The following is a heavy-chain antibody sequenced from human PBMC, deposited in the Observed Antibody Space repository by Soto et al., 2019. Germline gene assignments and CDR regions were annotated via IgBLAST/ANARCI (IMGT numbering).Heavy chain of an antibody. V-gene: IGHV4-31*03. CDR3: ARVAGSIAARPGYYYYYGMDV. CDR2: IYYSGST. CDR1: GGSISSGGYY. D-gene: IGHD6-6*01. Sequence: SETLSLTCTVSGGSISSGGYYWSWIRQHPGKGLEWIGYIYYSGSTYYNPSLKSRVTISVDTSKSQFSLKLSSVTAADTAVYYCARVAGSIAARPGYYYYYGMDVWGQGTTVTSP. J-gene: IGHJ6*02.